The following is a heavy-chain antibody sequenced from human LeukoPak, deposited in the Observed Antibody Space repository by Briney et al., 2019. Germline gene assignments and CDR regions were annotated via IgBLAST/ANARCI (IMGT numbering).Heavy chain of an antibody. J-gene: IGHJ4*02. CDR2: IYSGGST. CDR3: ARDDSSSGWGSFDY. CDR1: GFTVSSNY. Sequence: GGSLRLSCAASGFTVSSNYMSWVRQAPGKGLEWVSVIYSGGSTYYADSVKGRFTISRDNSKNTLYLQMNSLRAEDTAVYYCARDDSSSGWGSFDYWGQGTLVTVSS. V-gene: IGHV3-66*02. D-gene: IGHD6-19*01.